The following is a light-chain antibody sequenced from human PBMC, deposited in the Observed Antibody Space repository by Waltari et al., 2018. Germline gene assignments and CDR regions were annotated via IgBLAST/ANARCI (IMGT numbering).Light chain of an antibody. CDR3: QAWDSTAVV. CDR1: KLGDKY. V-gene: IGLV3-1*01. CDR2: EDT. J-gene: IGLJ3*02. Sequence: SYELTQAPSVSVSPGQTASLTCSGDKLGDKYVPWYQQKPGQSPVLVIYEDTKRPSGIPERFSGSNSGDTATLTISGTQAMDEADYYCQAWDSTAVVFGGGTKLTVL.